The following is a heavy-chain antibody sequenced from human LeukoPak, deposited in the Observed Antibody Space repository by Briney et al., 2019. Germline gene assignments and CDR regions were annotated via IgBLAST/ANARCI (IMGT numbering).Heavy chain of an antibody. CDR1: GGSISSDGYY. Sequence: SETLSLTCTVSGGSISSDGYYWSWIRQHPGKGLEWIGYIYYSGSTYYNPSLKSRVTISVDTSKNQFSLKLSSVTAADTAVYYCASGREVLSPPIRSWGQGTLVTVSS. J-gene: IGHJ5*02. CDR2: IYYSGST. CDR3: ASGREVLSPPIRS. V-gene: IGHV4-31*03.